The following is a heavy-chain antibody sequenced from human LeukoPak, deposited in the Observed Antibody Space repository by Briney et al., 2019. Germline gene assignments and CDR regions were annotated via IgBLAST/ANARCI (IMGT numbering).Heavy chain of an antibody. Sequence: SETLSLTCTVSGGSISSGSYYWSWIRQPAGRGLEWIGRIYTSGSTNYNPSLKSRVTISVDTSKNQFSLKLSSVTAADTAVYYCARSPGLGSPFDYWGQGTLVTVSS. D-gene: IGHD3-10*01. CDR3: ARSPGLGSPFDY. J-gene: IGHJ4*02. V-gene: IGHV4-61*02. CDR2: IYTSGST. CDR1: GGSISSGSYY.